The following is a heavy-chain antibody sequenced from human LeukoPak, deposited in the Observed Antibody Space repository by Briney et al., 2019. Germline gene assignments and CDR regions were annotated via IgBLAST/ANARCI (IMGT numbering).Heavy chain of an antibody. D-gene: IGHD3-10*01. CDR3: ARVGSYYDMDV. CDR1: GFSVTSKY. J-gene: IGHJ6*02. CDR2: VESGGDT. V-gene: IGHV3-53*01. Sequence: GGSLRLSCAASGFSVTSKYINWVRQAPWKGLEWVLVVESGGDTSYANSVKGRFTVSRDIFQNTLYLQMNNLRAEDTAVYYCARVGSYYDMDVWGQGTTVTVSS.